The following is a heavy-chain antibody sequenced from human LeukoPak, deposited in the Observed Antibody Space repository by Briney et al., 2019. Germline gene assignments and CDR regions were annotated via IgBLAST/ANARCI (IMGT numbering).Heavy chain of an antibody. Sequence: GGSLRLSCAASGFTFSSYAMSWVRQAPGKGLEWVSAISGSGGSTYYADSVKGRFTISRDNSKNTLYLQMNSLRAEDTAVYYCAKGVRRSSDYSSPVDYWGQGTLVTVSS. CDR1: GFTFSSYA. D-gene: IGHD3-22*01. J-gene: IGHJ4*02. CDR3: AKGVRRSSDYSSPVDY. CDR2: ISGSGGST. V-gene: IGHV3-23*01.